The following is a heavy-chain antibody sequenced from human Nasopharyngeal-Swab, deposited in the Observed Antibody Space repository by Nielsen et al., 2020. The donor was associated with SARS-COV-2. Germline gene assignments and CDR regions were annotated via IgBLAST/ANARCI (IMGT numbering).Heavy chain of an antibody. CDR3: AKGYSGYPRNNWFDP. CDR2: ISGSGGST. Sequence: GGSLRLSCAASGFTFSSYAMSWVRQAPGKGLEWVSAISGSGGSTYYADSVKDRFTISRDNSKNTLYLQMNSLRAEDTAVYYCAKGYSGYPRNNWFDPWGQGTLVTVSS. V-gene: IGHV3-23*01. D-gene: IGHD5-12*01. CDR1: GFTFSSYA. J-gene: IGHJ5*02.